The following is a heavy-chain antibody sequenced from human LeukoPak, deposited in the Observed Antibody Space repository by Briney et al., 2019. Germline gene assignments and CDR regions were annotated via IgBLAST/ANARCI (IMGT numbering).Heavy chain of an antibody. D-gene: IGHD3-9*01. V-gene: IGHV1-69*13. Sequence: GASLKVYCKASGGTLRSPATSCVRHAPGQGPHSIGGIIPICGTANYAQKFQGRVMITADESTSTAYLELSSLRSEDTVFFFKQKTAYEILTGYLFDYWGQGTLVTVSS. CDR1: GGTLRSPA. CDR2: IIPICGTA. J-gene: IGHJ4*02. CDR3: QKTAYEILTGYLFDY.